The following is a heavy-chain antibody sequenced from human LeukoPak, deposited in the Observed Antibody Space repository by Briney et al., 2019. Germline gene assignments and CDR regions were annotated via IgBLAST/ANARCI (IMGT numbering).Heavy chain of an antibody. Sequence: SDTLSLTYTVSGGSISNYYWSWIRQPPGQGLEYIGFIYYTGTTNYNPSLKSRVTISVDTSKNQFSLKLSSVTAADTAVYYCARQGYWSGYFVFDYWGQGALVTVSS. CDR3: ARQGYWSGYFVFDY. CDR2: IYYTGTT. D-gene: IGHD3-3*01. CDR1: GGSISNYY. J-gene: IGHJ4*02. V-gene: IGHV4-59*08.